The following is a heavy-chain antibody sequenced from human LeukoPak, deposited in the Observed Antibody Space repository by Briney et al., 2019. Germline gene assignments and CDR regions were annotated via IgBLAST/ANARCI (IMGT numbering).Heavy chain of an antibody. CDR1: GGSISSYY. J-gene: IGHJ5*02. D-gene: IGHD2-8*01. Sequence: SETLSLPCTVSGGSISSYYWNWIRQSPGKGLEWIGYIYYTGSTNYNPSLRSRVTISVDTSKNQFSLKLSSVNAADTAVYYCARKTNDWFDPWGQGTLVTVSS. CDR2: IYYTGST. V-gene: IGHV4-59*01. CDR3: ARKTNDWFDP.